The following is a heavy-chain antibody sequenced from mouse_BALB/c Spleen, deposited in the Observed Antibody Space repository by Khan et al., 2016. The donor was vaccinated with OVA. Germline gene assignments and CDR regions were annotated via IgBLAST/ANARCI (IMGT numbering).Heavy chain of an antibody. J-gene: IGHJ3*02. CDR2: IDPTTGYT. V-gene: IGHV1-7*01. Sequence: QVQLQQSGAELAKPGASVKMSCKASGYTFTNYWMHWVKQRPGQGLEWIGYIDPTTGYTEYNQKFKDKATLTADKSSSTAYMQLSSLTSEDSAVXYCARRGSTYTWFGWWGQGTMVTVSA. D-gene: IGHD1-1*01. CDR3: ARRGSTYTWFGW. CDR1: GYTFTNYW.